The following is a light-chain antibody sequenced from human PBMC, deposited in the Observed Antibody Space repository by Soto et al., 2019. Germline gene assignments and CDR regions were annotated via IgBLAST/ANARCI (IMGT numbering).Light chain of an antibody. J-gene: IGLJ1*01. CDR1: SSDVGGYNY. CDR2: DVT. Sequence: QSALTQPASVSGSPGQSITISCTGTSSDVGGYNYVSWYQHHPGKAPKLIIYDVTNRPSGVSNPFSGSKSGNTASLTISGLQPEDEADDYCSSLTTSNTRKMVFGTGTKVTVL. CDR3: SSLTTSNTRKMV. V-gene: IGLV2-14*03.